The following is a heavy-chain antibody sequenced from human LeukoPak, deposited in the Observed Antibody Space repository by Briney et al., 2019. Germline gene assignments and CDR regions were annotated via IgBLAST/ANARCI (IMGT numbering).Heavy chain of an antibody. D-gene: IGHD6-13*01. Sequence: GGSLRLSCGASGFVFDDYDMHWVRQAPGKGLEWVAFIRSDGYHTYYTDSVKGRFIITRDNFKNTLYLQMNSLRLEDMAVYYCAKPSRSGVDYWGRGTRVTVSS. CDR3: AKPSRSGVDY. J-gene: IGHJ4*02. CDR2: IRSDGYHT. CDR1: GFVFDDYD. V-gene: IGHV3-30*02.